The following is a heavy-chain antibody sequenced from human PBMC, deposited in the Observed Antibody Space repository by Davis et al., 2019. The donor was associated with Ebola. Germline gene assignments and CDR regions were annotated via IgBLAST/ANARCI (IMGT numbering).Heavy chain of an antibody. V-gene: IGHV4-59*01. J-gene: IGHJ4*02. CDR2: ISNGGRT. CDR3: ARLETVAGLDY. D-gene: IGHD6-19*01. Sequence: SETLSLTFTVSGGSISSYYWSWIRQPPGKGLEWIAFISNGGRTIYNPSLRGRVTISIDTSKNQFSLKLSSVTAADTAVYYCARLETVAGLDYWGQGTLVTVSS. CDR1: GGSISSYY.